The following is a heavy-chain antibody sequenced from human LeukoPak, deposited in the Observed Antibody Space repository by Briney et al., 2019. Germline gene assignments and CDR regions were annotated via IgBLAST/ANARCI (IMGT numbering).Heavy chain of an antibody. V-gene: IGHV1-46*01. CDR1: GYSFSNYH. CDR2: MAPREYGA. D-gene: IGHD1-26*01. J-gene: IGHJ4*02. CDR3: AREVRTGIGATDY. Sequence: ASVTVSFKTSGYSFSNYHVHWVRQAPGQGLEWVGIMAPREYGATYAQKFQGRVTMTRDTSTSTLYMDLSSLRPEDTAVYYCAREVRTGIGATDYWGQGTLVTVSS.